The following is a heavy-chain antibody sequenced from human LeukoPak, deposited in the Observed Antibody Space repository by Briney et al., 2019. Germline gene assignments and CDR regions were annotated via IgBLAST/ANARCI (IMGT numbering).Heavy chain of an antibody. CDR1: GGSTSSGSYY. D-gene: IGHD1-26*01. CDR2: IYTGGST. Sequence: KPSQTLSLTCTVSGGSTSSGSYYWSWIRQPAGKGLEWIGRIYTGGSTNYNPSLKSRVTISLDTSKNQFSLKLTSVTAADTAVYYCARDHSGSYYWFDPWGQGTLVTVSS. CDR3: ARDHSGSYYWFDP. J-gene: IGHJ5*02. V-gene: IGHV4-61*02.